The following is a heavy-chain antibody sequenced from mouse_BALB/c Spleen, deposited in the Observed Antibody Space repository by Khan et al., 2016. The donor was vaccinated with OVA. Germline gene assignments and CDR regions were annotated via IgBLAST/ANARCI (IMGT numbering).Heavy chain of an antibody. D-gene: IGHD1-1*01. V-gene: IGHV5-17*02. Sequence: EVELVESGAGLVQPRGSRKLSCAASGFSFSSFGMHWVRQAPEKGLEWVAYISSDSSTIYYADTVKGRFTISRDNTKNTLFLQMTSLRSDDTAMYYCTISLYYGYYFAYWGQGTTRTVSS. CDR2: ISSDSSTI. J-gene: IGHJ2*01. CDR3: TISLYYGYYFAY. CDR1: GFSFSSFG.